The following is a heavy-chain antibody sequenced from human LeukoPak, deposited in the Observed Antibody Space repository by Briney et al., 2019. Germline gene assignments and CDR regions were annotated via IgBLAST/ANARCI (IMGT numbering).Heavy chain of an antibody. Sequence: GGSLRLSCAASGFTFSTYAMHWVRQAPGKGLEWVAVISSDGSNKYYADSVKGRFTMSRDNSKNTLFLQMNSLRPEDTAVYYCASDVDNPPRDDVASAGSDAFDVWGQGTVVSVSS. D-gene: IGHD6-13*01. J-gene: IGHJ3*01. CDR2: ISSDGSNK. CDR3: ASDVDNPPRDDVASAGSDAFDV. V-gene: IGHV3-30-3*01. CDR1: GFTFSTYA.